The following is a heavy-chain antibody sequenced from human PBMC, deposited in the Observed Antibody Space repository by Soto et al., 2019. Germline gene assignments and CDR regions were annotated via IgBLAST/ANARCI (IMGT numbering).Heavy chain of an antibody. CDR2: IAGGGDGA. V-gene: IGHV3-23*01. CDR1: GFTFSSYA. D-gene: IGHD4-17*01. Sequence: EVQLLQSGGGLVQPGDSLRLSCAASGFTFSSYAINWVRQAPGKGLAWVSVIAGGGDGAYYAESVQGRFTISRDNSKNTVYLQINSLRAEDTAIYYCARDQMMDSVPTLDYWGQGILVTVSS. J-gene: IGHJ4*02. CDR3: ARDQMMDSVPTLDY.